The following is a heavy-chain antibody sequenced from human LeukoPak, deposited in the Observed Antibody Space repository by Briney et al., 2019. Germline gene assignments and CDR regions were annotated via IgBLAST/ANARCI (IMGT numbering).Heavy chain of an antibody. V-gene: IGHV3-74*01. Sequence: GRSLRLSCAASGFTFSNYWMHWVRQAPGKGLVWVSRINSDGISTGYADSVKGRFTVSRDNAKKTLYLQMNSLRAEDTAVYYCARDVGNFDYWGQGTLVTVSS. CDR3: ARDVGNFDY. J-gene: IGHJ4*02. CDR2: INSDGIST. CDR1: GFTFSNYW.